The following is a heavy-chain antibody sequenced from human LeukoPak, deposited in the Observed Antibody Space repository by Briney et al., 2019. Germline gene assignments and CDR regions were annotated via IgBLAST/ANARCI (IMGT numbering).Heavy chain of an antibody. CDR3: ARLHFRRGAALHFDS. D-gene: IGHD3-10*01. Sequence: SETLSLTCSVSGGSLTNYFWGWIRQPPGKGLEFIGYIHSDETTNYDSSVQSRVAISLATYNIHSPLRLYSVTAEDTALYFCARLHFRRGAALHFDSWGQGTLVTVSS. V-gene: IGHV4-4*09. CDR1: GGSLTNYF. CDR2: IHSDETT. J-gene: IGHJ4*02.